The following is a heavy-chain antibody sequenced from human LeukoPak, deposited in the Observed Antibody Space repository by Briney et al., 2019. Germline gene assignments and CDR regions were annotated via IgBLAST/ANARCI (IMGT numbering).Heavy chain of an antibody. Sequence: PGGSLRLSCAASGFTFSNYAMSWVRQAPGKGLEWVSAISDTAETTYYADSVKGRFTISRDNSKNTLYLQMNSLRAEDTAVYYCAKDLNWGMDYWGQGTLVTVSS. CDR2: ISDTAETT. J-gene: IGHJ4*02. CDR1: GFTFSNYA. V-gene: IGHV3-23*01. CDR3: AKDLNWGMDY. D-gene: IGHD7-27*01.